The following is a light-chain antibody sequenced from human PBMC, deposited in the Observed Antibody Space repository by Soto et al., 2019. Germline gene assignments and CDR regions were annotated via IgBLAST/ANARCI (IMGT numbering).Light chain of an antibody. Sequence: DIQMTQSPSSLSASVGDRVTITCRASQSISSYLNWYQQKPGKAPKLLIYAASSLQSGVPSRFSCSGSGTDFTLTISSLQPDDFATYYCHQSYSTPTFGQGTKLEIK. CDR3: HQSYSTPT. CDR2: AAS. V-gene: IGKV1-39*01. J-gene: IGKJ2*01. CDR1: QSISSY.